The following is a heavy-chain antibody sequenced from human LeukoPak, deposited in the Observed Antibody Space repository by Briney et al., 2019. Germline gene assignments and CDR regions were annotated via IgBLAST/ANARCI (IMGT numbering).Heavy chain of an antibody. CDR3: AKGQWFGALTDY. Sequence: GGSLRLSCAASGFTFSSYGMHWLREAPGKGLEGVAFIRYDGSNKYYAYYVKGRFTISRDNSKNTLYLQMNSLRAEDTAVYYCAKGQWFGALTDYWGQGTLVTVSS. V-gene: IGHV3-30*02. CDR1: GFTFSSYG. CDR2: IRYDGSNK. J-gene: IGHJ4*02. D-gene: IGHD3-10*01.